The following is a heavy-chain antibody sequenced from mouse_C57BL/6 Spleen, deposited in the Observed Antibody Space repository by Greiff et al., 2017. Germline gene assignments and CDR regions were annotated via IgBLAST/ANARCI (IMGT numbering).Heavy chain of an antibody. D-gene: IGHD1-1*01. V-gene: IGHV1-18*01. CDR1: GYTFTDYN. J-gene: IGHJ1*03. Sequence: VQLQQSGPELVKPGASVKIPCKASGYTFTDYNMDWVKQSHGKSLEWIGDINPNNGGTIYNQKFKGKATLTVDKSSSPAYMSLRSLTSEDTAVYYCARPPPYYYGTSYWYFDVWGTGTTVTVSS. CDR3: ARPPPYYYGTSYWYFDV. CDR2: INPNNGGT.